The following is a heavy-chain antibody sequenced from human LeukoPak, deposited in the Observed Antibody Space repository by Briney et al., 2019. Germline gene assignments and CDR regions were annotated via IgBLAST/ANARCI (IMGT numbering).Heavy chain of an antibody. CDR1: GYTFTSYG. V-gene: IGHV1-18*04. CDR2: ISAYNGKT. CDR3: AKYPVVPAAAFNWFDH. D-gene: IGHD2-2*01. Sequence: ASVKVSCKASGYTFTSYGISWVRQAPGQGLEWMGWISAYNGKTNYAQKLQGRVSMTTYTSTSKAYMELRSLRSDDTAVYYCAKYPVVPAAAFNWFDHWGQGTLVTVSS. J-gene: IGHJ5*02.